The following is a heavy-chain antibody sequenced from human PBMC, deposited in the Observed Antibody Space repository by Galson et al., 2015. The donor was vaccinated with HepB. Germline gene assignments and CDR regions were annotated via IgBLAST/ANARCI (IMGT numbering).Heavy chain of an antibody. J-gene: IGHJ4*02. CDR2: IYSGGDT. Sequence: GGSITNYYWSWIRQPAGKGLEWIGRIYSGGDTYYNPSLESRVTMSVDTSKIQFSLELRSVIAADTAVYYCARDAYYFDTSGYYQTDYWGQGTLVTVSS. CDR1: GGSITNYY. CDR3: ARDAYYFDTSGYYQTDY. D-gene: IGHD3-22*01. V-gene: IGHV4-4*07.